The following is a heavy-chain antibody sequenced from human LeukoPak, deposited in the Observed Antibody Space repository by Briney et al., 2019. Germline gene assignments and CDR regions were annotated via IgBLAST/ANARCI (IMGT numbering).Heavy chain of an antibody. J-gene: IGHJ4*02. V-gene: IGHV4-30-4*01. D-gene: IGHD3-22*01. CDR1: GGSISSGDYY. CDR2: IYYSGST. CDR3: ARDGDSSPFDY. Sequence: SETLSPTCTVSGGSISSGDYYWSWIRQPPGKGLEWIGYIYYSGSTYYNPSLKSRVTISVDTSKNQFSLKLSSVTAADTAVYYCARDGDSSPFDYWGQGTLVTVSS.